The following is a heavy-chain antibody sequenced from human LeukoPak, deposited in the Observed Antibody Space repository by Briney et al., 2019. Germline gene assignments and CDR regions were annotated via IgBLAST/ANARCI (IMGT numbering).Heavy chain of an antibody. CDR2: MKQDGSEI. CDR3: ATPLDYYDSSGYHQGGD. V-gene: IGHV3-7*03. CDR1: GFTFSNYW. D-gene: IGHD3-22*01. J-gene: IGHJ4*02. Sequence: PGGSLRLSCAASGFTFSNYWMSWVRQAPGKGLEWVANMKQDGSEIYYADSVKGRFTIARDNAKNSLYLQMNNLRAEDTAVYYCATPLDYYDSSGYHQGGDWGQGTLVTVSS.